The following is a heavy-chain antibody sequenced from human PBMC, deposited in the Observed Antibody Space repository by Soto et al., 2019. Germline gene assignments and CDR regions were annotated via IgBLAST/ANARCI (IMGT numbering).Heavy chain of an antibody. Sequence: QVQLVQSGAEVKKPGSSVKVSCKASGGTFSSYAISWVRQAPGQGLEWMGGIIPIFGTANYAQKFQGRVTITADESTSTAYMELSSLRSEDMAVYYCARGTQYDSSGYYYVEYFQHWGQGTLVTVSS. CDR3: ARGTQYDSSGYYYVEYFQH. V-gene: IGHV1-69*12. D-gene: IGHD3-22*01. CDR1: GGTFSSYA. CDR2: IIPIFGTA. J-gene: IGHJ1*01.